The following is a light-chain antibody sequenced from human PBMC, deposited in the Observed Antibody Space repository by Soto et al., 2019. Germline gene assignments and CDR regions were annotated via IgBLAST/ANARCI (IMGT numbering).Light chain of an antibody. CDR1: QSVGRN. V-gene: IGKV3-15*01. CDR2: GAS. J-gene: IGKJ4*01. Sequence: EIVMTQSPATLSVSPGERATLSCRASQSVGRNLAWYQQKPGQAPRLLIYGASTRATGIPARFSGSGSGTDFTLTISSLQSEDFAIDYCKQYNHWPTLTFGGGNKVEIK. CDR3: KQYNHWPTLT.